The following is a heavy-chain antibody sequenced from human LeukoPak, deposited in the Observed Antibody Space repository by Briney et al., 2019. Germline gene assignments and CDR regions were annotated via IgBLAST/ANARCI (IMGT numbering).Heavy chain of an antibody. Sequence: PGGSLRLSCAASGFTFSDYYMSWIRQAPGKGLEWVSYISSSSSYTNYADSVKGRFTISSDNAKNSLDLQMNSLSAEDAAVYYCTSVGGHGTPGPMDAFDIWGQGTMVIVSS. D-gene: IGHD1-14*01. CDR1: GFTFSDYY. CDR2: ISSSSSYT. J-gene: IGHJ3*02. CDR3: TSVGGHGTPGPMDAFDI. V-gene: IGHV3-11*03.